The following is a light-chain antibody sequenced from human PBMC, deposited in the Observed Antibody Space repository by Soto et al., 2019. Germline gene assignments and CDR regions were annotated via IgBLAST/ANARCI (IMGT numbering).Light chain of an antibody. Sequence: DIQMTQSPSSLSASVGDRVTISCRASQSISSYLNWYQQKPGKASKLLIYAASSLQSGVPSRFSGSGSGTDFTLTISSLQLEDFATYYCPQSYSTPYTFGQGTKLEIK. CDR2: AAS. J-gene: IGKJ2*01. CDR3: PQSYSTPYT. V-gene: IGKV1-39*01. CDR1: QSISSY.